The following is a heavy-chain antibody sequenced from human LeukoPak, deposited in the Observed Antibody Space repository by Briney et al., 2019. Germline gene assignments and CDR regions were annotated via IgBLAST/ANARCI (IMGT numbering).Heavy chain of an antibody. Sequence: SETLSLTCTVSGDSFRSSTYYWGWIRQPPGKGLEWIGSVYYSGSTYYNTSLRSRVSISVDKSKNQFSLKLSSVTAADTAMYYCATALRYSSSWYKGNYFDYWGQGTLVTVSS. CDR3: ATALRYSSSWYKGNYFDY. D-gene: IGHD6-13*01. CDR2: VYYSGST. V-gene: IGHV4-39*01. CDR1: GDSFRSSTYY. J-gene: IGHJ4*02.